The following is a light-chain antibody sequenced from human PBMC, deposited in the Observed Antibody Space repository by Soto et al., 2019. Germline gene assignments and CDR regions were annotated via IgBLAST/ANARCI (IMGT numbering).Light chain of an antibody. CDR3: YSYRGYYTRV. CDR1: SSDIGGYNY. V-gene: IGLV2-14*03. Sequence: QSVLTQPASVSGSPGQSITISCTGSSSDIGGYNYVSWYQQFPDRAPTLVIYDVSDRPSGVSSRFSGSKSGNTASLTISGLQAEDEADYYCYSYRGYYTRVFGTGTKVTVL. J-gene: IGLJ1*01. CDR2: DVS.